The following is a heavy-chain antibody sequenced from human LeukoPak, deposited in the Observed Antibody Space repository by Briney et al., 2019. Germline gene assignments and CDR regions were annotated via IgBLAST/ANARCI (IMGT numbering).Heavy chain of an antibody. CDR3: AKTAFLLWFGELDY. D-gene: IGHD3-10*01. J-gene: IGHJ4*02. CDR1: GFTFSNYG. Sequence: PGGSLRLPCAASGFTFSNYGMHWVRQAPGKGLEWVAMISYDGSNKYYADSVKGRFTISRDNSKNTLYLQMNSLRAEDTAVYYCAKTAFLLWFGELDYWGQGTLVTVSS. V-gene: IGHV3-30*18. CDR2: ISYDGSNK.